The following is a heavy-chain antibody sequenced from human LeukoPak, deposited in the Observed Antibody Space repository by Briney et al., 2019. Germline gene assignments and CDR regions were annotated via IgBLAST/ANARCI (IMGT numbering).Heavy chain of an antibody. Sequence: GGSLRLSCAASGFTFSSYWMSWVRQAPGKGLEWVANIKQDGSEKYYVDSVKGRFTISRDNAKNSLYLQMNSLRAEDTAVYYCARTVAQKLGIVRTISKRYYYYIDVWGKGTTVTVSS. CDR2: IKQDGSEK. CDR1: GFTFSSYW. D-gene: IGHD7-27*01. V-gene: IGHV3-7*01. J-gene: IGHJ6*03. CDR3: ARTVAQKLGIVRTISKRYYYYIDV.